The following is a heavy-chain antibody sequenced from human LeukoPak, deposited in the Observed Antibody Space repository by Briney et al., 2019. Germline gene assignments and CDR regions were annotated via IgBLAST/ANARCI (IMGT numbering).Heavy chain of an antibody. Sequence: KSSETLSLTCTVSGYSISSGYYWGWIRQPPGKGLEWIGSIYYSGSTYYNPSLKSRVTISVDTSKNQFSPKLSSVTAADTAVYYCARDRSIAVANWFDPWGQGTLVTVSS. J-gene: IGHJ5*02. D-gene: IGHD6-6*01. CDR2: IYYSGST. CDR3: ARDRSIAVANWFDP. V-gene: IGHV4-38-2*02. CDR1: GYSISSGYY.